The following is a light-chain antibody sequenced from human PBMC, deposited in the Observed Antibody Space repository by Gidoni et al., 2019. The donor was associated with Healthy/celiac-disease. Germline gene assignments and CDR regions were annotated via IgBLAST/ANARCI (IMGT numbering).Light chain of an antibody. Sequence: QMTPSPSSLSASVGDRVTITCRASQSISSYLNWYQQKPGKAPKLLIYAASSLQSGVPSRFSGSGSGTDFTLTISSLQPEDFATYYCQQSYSTPQTFGPGTKVDIK. CDR2: AAS. V-gene: IGKV1-39*01. CDR1: QSISSY. CDR3: QQSYSTPQT. J-gene: IGKJ3*01.